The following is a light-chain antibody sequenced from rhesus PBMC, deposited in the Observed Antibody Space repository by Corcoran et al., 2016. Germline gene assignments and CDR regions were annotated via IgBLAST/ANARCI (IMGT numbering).Light chain of an antibody. CDR3: MQGIEYPWT. CDR2: EVS. Sequence: DIVMTQTPLSLPVTPGEPASISCRSSQSLLDSEDGNTYLEWYLQKPGQSPPPLIYEVSTRASGVPDRFRGSGSDTVFTLKISGVEAGDVGVYYCMQGIEYPWTFGQGTKVEIK. J-gene: IGKJ1*01. V-gene: IGKV2S20*01. CDR1: QSLLDSEDGNTY.